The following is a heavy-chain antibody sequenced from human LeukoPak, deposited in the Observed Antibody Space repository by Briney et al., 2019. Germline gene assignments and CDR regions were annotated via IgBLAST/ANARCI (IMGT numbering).Heavy chain of an antibody. CDR2: ISAYNGNT. Sequence: GASVKVSCKASGYTFTSFSISWVRQAPGQGLEWMGWISAYNGNTNYAQKLQGRVTMTTDTATSTAYMELRSLRSDDTAVYYCARGPYCSGGTCYSQYFDYWGQGTLVTVSS. D-gene: IGHD2-15*01. CDR1: GYTFTSFS. J-gene: IGHJ4*02. V-gene: IGHV1-18*01. CDR3: ARGPYCSGGTCYSQYFDY.